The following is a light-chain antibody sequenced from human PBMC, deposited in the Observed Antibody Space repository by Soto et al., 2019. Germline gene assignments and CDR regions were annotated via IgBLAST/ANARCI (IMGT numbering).Light chain of an antibody. CDR1: ESVYSNY. Sequence: EIVLTQSPGTLSLSPGERGTLSCRASESVYSNYLAWYQKKAGQAPRLLIHGASIRATGIPDRFSGSGSGTDFTLTISSLEPEDFTVYCCQQYGRSPITFGQGTRLEIK. J-gene: IGKJ5*01. CDR2: GAS. CDR3: QQYGRSPIT. V-gene: IGKV3-20*01.